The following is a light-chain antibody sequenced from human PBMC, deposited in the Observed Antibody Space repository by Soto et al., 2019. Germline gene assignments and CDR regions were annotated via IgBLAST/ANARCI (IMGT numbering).Light chain of an antibody. CDR3: AAWDASLSAVV. V-gene: IGLV1-44*01. CDR2: TXX. Sequence: QSVLTQPPSASGTPGQRVTFSCSGSSSNIGTNAVNWYQQLPGTAPKLIIYTXXXRXXXXXDRXXXSKSGTSASLAISGLQSXDXADYYCAAWDASLSAVVFGGGTKLTVL. CDR1: SSNIGTNA. J-gene: IGLJ2*01.